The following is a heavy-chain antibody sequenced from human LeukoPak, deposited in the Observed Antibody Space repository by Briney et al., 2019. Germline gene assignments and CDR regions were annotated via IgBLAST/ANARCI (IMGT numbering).Heavy chain of an antibody. CDR3: AKRYCSGSGCPFFDY. V-gene: IGHV3-23*01. CDR2: ISTNGGST. CDR1: GFTFSSYG. J-gene: IGHJ4*02. D-gene: IGHD2-2*01. Sequence: PGASLRLSCAVSGFTFSSYGMSWVRQAPGKGLEWVSSISTNGGSTFYPDSVKGRFTISRDNSKNTLFLQMNSLRAEDTAVYHCAKRYCSGSGCPFFDYWGQGTLLTVSS.